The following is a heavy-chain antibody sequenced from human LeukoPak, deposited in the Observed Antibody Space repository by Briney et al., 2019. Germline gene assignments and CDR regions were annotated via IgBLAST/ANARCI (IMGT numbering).Heavy chain of an antibody. CDR2: IYYSGST. J-gene: IGHJ6*02. CDR1: GGSISSGDYY. CDR3: ARSYYYYYGMDV. V-gene: IGHV4-30-4*01. Sequence: SETLSLTCTVSGGSISSGDYYWSWIRQPPGKGLEWIGYIYYSGSTYYNPSLKSRVTISVDTSKDQFSLKLSSVTAADTAVYYCARSYYYYYGMDVWGQGTTVTVSS.